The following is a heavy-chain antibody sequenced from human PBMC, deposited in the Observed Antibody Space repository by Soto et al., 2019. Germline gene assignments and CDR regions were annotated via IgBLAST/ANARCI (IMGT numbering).Heavy chain of an antibody. CDR2: INPNSGGT. CDR3: ARSGRSFYDILTVFFKDWFDP. CDR1: GYTFTGYY. J-gene: IGHJ5*02. V-gene: IGHV1-2*04. D-gene: IGHD3-9*01. Sequence: GASVKVSCKASGYTFTGYYMHWVRQAPGQGLEWMGWINPNSGGTNYAQKFQGWVTMTRDTSISTAYMELSRLRSDDTAVYYCARSGRSFYDILTVFFKDWFDPGGQGTLVTVSS.